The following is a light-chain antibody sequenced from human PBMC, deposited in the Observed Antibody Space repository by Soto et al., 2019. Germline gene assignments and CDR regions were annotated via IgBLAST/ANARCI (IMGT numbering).Light chain of an antibody. V-gene: IGKV3-20*01. CDR2: GAS. CDR3: HQYNFWPT. CDR1: QSESSSY. Sequence: GWTQSPGTLSLSPGEPATLSCRTSQSESSSYLAWYQQRPGQAPRLLIYGASSRATGIPDRFSGSGSGTEFTLTISSLQSEEYAVSECHQYNFWPTFGQGTDVDI. J-gene: IGKJ1*01.